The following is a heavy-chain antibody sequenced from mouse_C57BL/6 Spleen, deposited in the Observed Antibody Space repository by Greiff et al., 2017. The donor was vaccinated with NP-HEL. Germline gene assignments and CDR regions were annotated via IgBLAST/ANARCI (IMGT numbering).Heavy chain of an antibody. CDR1: GYTFTSYW. Sequence: QVQLQQPGAELVMPGASVKLSCKASGYTFTSYWMPWVKQRPGQGLEWIGEIDPSDSYTNYNQKFKGKSTLTVDKSSSTAYMQLSSRTSEDSAVYYCARFTTVVATDYWGQGTTLTVSS. D-gene: IGHD1-1*01. CDR3: ARFTTVVATDY. CDR2: IDPSDSYT. J-gene: IGHJ2*01. V-gene: IGHV1-69*01.